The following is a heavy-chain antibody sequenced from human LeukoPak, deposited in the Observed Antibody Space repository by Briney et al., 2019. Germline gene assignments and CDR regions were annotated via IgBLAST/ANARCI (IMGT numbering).Heavy chain of an antibody. CDR2: IRYGGSNK. J-gene: IGHJ4*02. CDR3: AKGPHYYDSSGYYLVGY. CDR1: GFTFSSYG. Sequence: QTGGSLRLSCAASGFTFSSYGLTWVRQAPGKGLEWVAFIRYGGSNKYYADSVKGRFTISRDNSKNTLYLQMNSLRAEDTAVYYRAKGPHYYDSSGYYLVGYWGQGTLVTVSS. D-gene: IGHD3-22*01. V-gene: IGHV3-30*02.